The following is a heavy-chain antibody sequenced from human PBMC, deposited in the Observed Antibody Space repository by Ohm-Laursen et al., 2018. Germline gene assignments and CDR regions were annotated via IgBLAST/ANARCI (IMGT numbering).Heavy chain of an antibody. Sequence: SLRLSCAASGFIFRNFGMHWVRQAPGKGLEWVAAIWYDGSNKYYADSVKGRFTISRDNSRNTLYLQMNSLTTEDTAVYYCAKGSEFSSSCPGYWGQGTLVSVSS. CDR3: AKGSEFSSSCPGY. CDR2: IWYDGSNK. CDR1: GFIFRNFG. J-gene: IGHJ4*02. V-gene: IGHV3-33*06. D-gene: IGHD6-6*01.